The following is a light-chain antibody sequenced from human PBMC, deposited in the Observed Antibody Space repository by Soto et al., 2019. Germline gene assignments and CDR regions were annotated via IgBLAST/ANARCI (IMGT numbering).Light chain of an antibody. V-gene: IGKV3-20*01. Sequence: EIVLTQSPGTLSLSPGERATLSCRASQSVSSNYLAWYQQKPGQAPRLLIYGASSRATGIPDRFSGSGSGTDCTLTISRLEPEDFAVYYCQHYVSSPWTFGQGTKVEIK. CDR2: GAS. J-gene: IGKJ1*01. CDR3: QHYVSSPWT. CDR1: QSVSSNY.